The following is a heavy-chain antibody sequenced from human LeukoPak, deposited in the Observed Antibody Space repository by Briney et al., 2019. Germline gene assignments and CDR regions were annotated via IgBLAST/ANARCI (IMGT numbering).Heavy chain of an antibody. V-gene: IGHV3-7*01. CDR1: GFTFSTYW. Sequence: SGGSLRLSFAASGFTFSTYWMTWVRQAPGKGLEWVAGIEQGVNDKYYVDSVKGRFTISRDDARNSLYLQMNSLRAEDTAVYYCARDPGRGGCYFDYWGQGNLVTVSS. CDR2: IEQGVNDK. CDR3: ARDPGRGGCYFDY. J-gene: IGHJ4*02. D-gene: IGHD2-15*01.